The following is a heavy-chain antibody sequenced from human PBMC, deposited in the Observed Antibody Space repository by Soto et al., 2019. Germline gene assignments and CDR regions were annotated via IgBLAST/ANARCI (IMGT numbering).Heavy chain of an antibody. V-gene: IGHV1-69*01. CDR3: PGAPNLYECWNGYSPYWYCDL. J-gene: IGHJ2*01. D-gene: IGHD3-3*01. Sequence: QVQLVQSGAEVKKPGSSVKVSCKASGGTFSSYAISWVRQAPGQGLAWMGGIIPIFGTANYAQKFQGRVTITGDEYQSTEYIELSSLGSGDTAVYYCPGAPNLYECWNGYSPYWYCDLWGRGTLVTVSS. CDR2: IIPIFGTA. CDR1: GGTFSSYA.